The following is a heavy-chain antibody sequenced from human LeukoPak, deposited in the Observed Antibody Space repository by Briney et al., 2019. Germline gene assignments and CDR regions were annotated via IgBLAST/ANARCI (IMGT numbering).Heavy chain of an antibody. CDR1: GYTFTSYD. J-gene: IGHJ5*02. CDR2: MNPNSGNT. Sequence: ASVKVSCKASGYTFTSYDINWVRQATGQGLEWMGWMNPNSGNTGYAQKFQGRVTITRDTSISTAYMELRSLRSDDTAVYYCARDGRFGFGEYPRHNWFDPWGQGTLVTVSS. D-gene: IGHD3-10*01. CDR3: ARDGRFGFGEYPRHNWFDP. V-gene: IGHV1-8*03.